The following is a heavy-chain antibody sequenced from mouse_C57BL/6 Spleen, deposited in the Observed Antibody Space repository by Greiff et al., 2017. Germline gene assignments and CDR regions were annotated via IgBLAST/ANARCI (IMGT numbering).Heavy chain of an antibody. CDR2: IYPSDSET. V-gene: IGHV1-61*01. CDR1: GYTFTSYW. Sequence: QVQLQQPGAELVRPGSSVKLSCKASGYTFTSYWMDWVKQRPGQGLEWIGNIYPSDSETHYNQKFKDKATLTVDKSSSTAYMQLSRLTSEDSAVYYCARSTMVTTDFDDWGQGTTLTVSS. CDR3: ARSTMVTTDFDD. J-gene: IGHJ2*01. D-gene: IGHD2-2*01.